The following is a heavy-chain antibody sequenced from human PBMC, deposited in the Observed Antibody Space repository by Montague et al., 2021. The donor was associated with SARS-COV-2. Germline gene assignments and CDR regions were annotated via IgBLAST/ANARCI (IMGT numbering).Heavy chain of an antibody. CDR2: IYSGGSSP. CDR1: GFTFSSYA. J-gene: IGHJ6*02. CDR3: AKDLEEFITIFGVVTKSPLGMDV. V-gene: IGHV3-23*03. D-gene: IGHD3-3*01. Sequence: SLRLSCAASGFTFSSYAMSWVRQAPGKGLEWVSVIYSGGSSPYYADSVXGRFTISRDNSKNTLYLQMNSLRAEDTAVYYCAKDLEEFITIFGVVTKSPLGMDVWGQGTTVTVSS.